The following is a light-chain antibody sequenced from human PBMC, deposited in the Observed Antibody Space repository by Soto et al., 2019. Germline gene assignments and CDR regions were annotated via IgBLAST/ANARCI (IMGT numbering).Light chain of an antibody. V-gene: IGLV2-14*01. CDR2: DVT. CDR3: SSYRSSSTFVV. CDR1: SSDVGGYNY. Sequence: QSALTQPASVSGSPGQSITISCTGTSSDVGGYNYVSWYQQHPGKAPKLMIYDVTNRPSGVSNRFSGSKSGNTASLTISGLQAEDEADYYCSSYRSSSTFVVLGGGTQLTVL. J-gene: IGLJ2*01.